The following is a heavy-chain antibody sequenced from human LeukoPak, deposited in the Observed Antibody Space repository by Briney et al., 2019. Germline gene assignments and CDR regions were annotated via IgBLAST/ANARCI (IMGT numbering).Heavy chain of an antibody. CDR1: GYTFTSYG. CDR3: ARTYYYDSSGGAFDI. Sequence: ASVKVSCKASGYTFTSYGISWVRQAPGQGLEWMGWISAYNGNTNYAQKLQGRVTMTTDTSTSTAYMELRSLRSDDTAVYYCARTYYYDSSGGAFDIWGQGTMVTVSS. D-gene: IGHD3-22*01. V-gene: IGHV1-18*01. CDR2: ISAYNGNT. J-gene: IGHJ3*02.